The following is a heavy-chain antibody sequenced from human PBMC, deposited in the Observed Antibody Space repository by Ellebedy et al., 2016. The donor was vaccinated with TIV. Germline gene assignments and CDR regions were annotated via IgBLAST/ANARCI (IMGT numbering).Heavy chain of an antibody. D-gene: IGHD3-16*01. CDR2: IETGGNT. V-gene: IGHV3-53*01. CDR1: GFTVRSNS. J-gene: IGHJ4*02. Sequence: GESLKISCAASGFTVRSNSMSWVRQAPGKGLEWVSVIETGGNTYYADSVKGRFPISRDNSKDTLYLQMNSLRAEDTAVYYCARDYASGWGQGTLVTVSS. CDR3: ARDYASG.